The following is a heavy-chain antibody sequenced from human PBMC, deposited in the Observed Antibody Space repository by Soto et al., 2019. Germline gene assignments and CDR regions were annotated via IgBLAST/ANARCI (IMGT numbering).Heavy chain of an antibody. CDR1: GFTFGDYA. V-gene: IGHV3-9*01. CDR2: ISWNSGSI. J-gene: IGHJ6*03. D-gene: IGHD2-8*01. CDR3: AKEGGMVYVTRKEYYYYYMDV. Sequence: GGSLRLSCAASGFTFGDYAMHWVRQAPGKGLEWVSGISWNSGSIGYADSVKGRFTISRDNAKNSLYLQMNSLRAEDTALYYWAKEGGMVYVTRKEYYYYYMDVWGKGTTVTVSS.